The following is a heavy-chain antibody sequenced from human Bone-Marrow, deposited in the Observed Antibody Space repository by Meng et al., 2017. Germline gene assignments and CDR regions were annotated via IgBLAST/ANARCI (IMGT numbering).Heavy chain of an antibody. V-gene: IGHV3-9*03. CDR1: GFTFDDYA. CDR2: ITWNSNGV. Sequence: SLKISCAASGFTFDDYAMHWVRQAPGKGLEWVSGITWNSNGVGYADSMKGRFTISRDYVKNSLFLQMNSLRPEDMAWYCCAKGLRYSSNCYYDAFDIWGQGTMVTVSS. D-gene: IGHD6-13*01. J-gene: IGHJ3*02. CDR3: AKGLRYSSNCYYDAFDI.